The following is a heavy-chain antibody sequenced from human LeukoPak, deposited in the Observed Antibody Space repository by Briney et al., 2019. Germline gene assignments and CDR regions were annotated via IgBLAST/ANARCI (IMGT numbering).Heavy chain of an antibody. J-gene: IGHJ5*02. CDR2: INSDGHT. Sequence: GGSLRLSCAASGFTVSDNYMSWVRQGPGKGLEWVSAINSDGHTYYTDSVKGRFTISSHNSRNTLYLQMSSLSAEDTAVYYYTRVGNGRRDWDRWGQGTLVTVSS. CDR3: TRVGNGRRDWDR. CDR1: GFTVSDNY. V-gene: IGHV3-53*04. D-gene: IGHD2-21*01.